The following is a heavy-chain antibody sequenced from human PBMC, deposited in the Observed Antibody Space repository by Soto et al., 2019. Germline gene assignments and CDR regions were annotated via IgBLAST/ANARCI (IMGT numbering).Heavy chain of an antibody. CDR3: ARRGAVAGLHY. Sequence: EVQLVESGGGLVRPGGSLRVSCAASGFTFSSYWMHWVRQAPGKGLVWVSRINSDGSSTSYADSVKGRFTISRDNAKNTLYLQMNSLRAEDTAIYYCARRGAVAGLHYWSQGTLVTVSS. V-gene: IGHV3-74*01. J-gene: IGHJ4*02. D-gene: IGHD6-19*01. CDR1: GFTFSSYW. CDR2: INSDGSST.